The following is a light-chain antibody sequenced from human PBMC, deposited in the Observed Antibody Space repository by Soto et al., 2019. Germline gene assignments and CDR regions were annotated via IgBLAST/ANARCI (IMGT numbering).Light chain of an antibody. CDR3: QHYESLPLT. CDR2: DTF. J-gene: IGKJ4*01. CDR1: EDIKNH. Sequence: DIQMTQSPSSLSASVGDRVTFSCQASEDIKNHLNWYQQKPGKAPKVLIQDTFTLEEGVPSRFSGSGSGTEFTLTITSLQADDFTTYFCQHYESLPLTFDGGTKVDIK. V-gene: IGKV1-33*01.